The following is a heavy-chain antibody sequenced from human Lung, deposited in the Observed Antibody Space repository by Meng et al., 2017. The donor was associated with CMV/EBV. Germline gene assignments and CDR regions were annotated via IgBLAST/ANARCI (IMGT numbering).Heavy chain of an antibody. CDR3: IWHTTTSCDFDL. CDR1: GLTFRDAW. V-gene: IGHV3-15*01. J-gene: IGHJ3*01. D-gene: IGHD2-2*01. Sequence: GGPLRLSCPVPGLTFRDAWMSWVRQAPGKGLESVGRFKTNTGAGTMGYAAPVKGRFTISRDISKNTLYLQMDSLKTEDTGMYYCIWHTTTSCDFDLWGPGXVVTVSS. CDR2: FKTNTGAGTM.